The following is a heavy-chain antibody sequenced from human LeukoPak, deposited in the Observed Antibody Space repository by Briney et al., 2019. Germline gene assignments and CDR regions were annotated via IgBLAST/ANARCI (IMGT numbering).Heavy chain of an antibody. CDR1: GGSISSYY. D-gene: IGHD5-18*01. V-gene: IGHV4-59*12. J-gene: IGHJ6*03. CDR3: ARVSHTAMATAYYYYYMDV. Sequence: SETLSLTCTVSGGSISSYYWSWIRQPPGKGLEWIGYIYYSGSINYNPSLKSRVIISVDTSKNQFSLKLSSVTAADTAVYYCARVSHTAMATAYYYYYMDVWGKGTTVTVSS. CDR2: IYYSGSI.